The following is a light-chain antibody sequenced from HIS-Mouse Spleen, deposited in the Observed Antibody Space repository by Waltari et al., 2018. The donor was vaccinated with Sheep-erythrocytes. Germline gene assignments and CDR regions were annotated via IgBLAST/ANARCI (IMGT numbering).Light chain of an antibody. Sequence: QSALPQPRSVSGSPGQSVTIPCTGTSSHVGGYNYVSWYQQHPGKAPKLMIYDVSKRPSGVPDRFSGSKSGNTASLTISGLQAEDEADYYCCSYAGSYNHVFATGTKVTVL. CDR2: DVS. CDR1: SSHVGGYNY. J-gene: IGLJ1*01. CDR3: CSYAGSYNHV. V-gene: IGLV2-11*01.